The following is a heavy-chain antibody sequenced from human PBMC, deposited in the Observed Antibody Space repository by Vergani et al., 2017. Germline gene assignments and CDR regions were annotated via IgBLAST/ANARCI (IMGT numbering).Heavy chain of an antibody. CDR2: INPNSGGT. CDR3: ARDDRGSSDAFDI. J-gene: IGHJ3*02. Sequence: QVQLVQSGAEVKKPGASVKVSCKASGYTFTGYYMHWVRQASGQGLEWMGWINPNSGGTNDAQKFQGRVTMTRDTSISTAYMELSRLRSDDTAVYYCARDDRGSSDAFDIWGQGTMVTVSS. CDR1: GYTFTGYY. V-gene: IGHV1-2*02. D-gene: IGHD6-6*01.